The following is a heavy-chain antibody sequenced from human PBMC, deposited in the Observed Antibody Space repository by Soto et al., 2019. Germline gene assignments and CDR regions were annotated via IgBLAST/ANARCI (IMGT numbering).Heavy chain of an antibody. V-gene: IGHV3-48*01. J-gene: IGHJ4*02. CDR3: ARKAYCSCGSCQKDDY. CDR1: DFTFSSYS. D-gene: IGHD2-15*01. Sequence: EVQLVESGGGLVQPGGSLRLSCAASDFTFSSYSMNWVRQAQGKGLEWVSYISSSSSTIYYADSVKGRFTISRDNAKNSLYLQMNSLRAEDTAVYYCARKAYCSCGSCQKDDYWGQGTLVTVSS. CDR2: ISSSSSTI.